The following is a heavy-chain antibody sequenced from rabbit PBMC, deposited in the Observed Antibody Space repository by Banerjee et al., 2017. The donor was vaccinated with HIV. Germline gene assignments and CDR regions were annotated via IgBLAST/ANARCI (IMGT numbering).Heavy chain of an antibody. J-gene: IGHJ6*01. D-gene: IGHD7-1*01. CDR1: GFDFSNYYM. CDR3: AREGANSAGFYL. CDR2: IDAGSSGTT. V-gene: IGHV1S45*01. Sequence: QEQLEESGGGLVKPGGSLTLNCTVSGFDFSNYYMNWVRQAPGKGLEWIACIDAGSSGTTYYASWAKGRFTISKTSSTTVTLQMTSLTAADTATYFCAREGANSAGFYLWGQGTLVTVS.